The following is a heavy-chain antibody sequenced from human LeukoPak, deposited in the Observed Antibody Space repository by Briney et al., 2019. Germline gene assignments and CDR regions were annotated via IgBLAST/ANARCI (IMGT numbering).Heavy chain of an antibody. D-gene: IGHD3-10*01. CDR2: IWYDGSNK. J-gene: IGHJ3*02. Sequence: GGSLRLSCAASRFTFSSYAMHWVRQAPGKGPEWVAVIWYDGSNKYYADSVKGRFTISRDNSKNTLYLQMNSLRAEDTAVYYCARSGSGSYAFDIWGQGTMVTISS. V-gene: IGHV3-33*01. CDR3: ARSGSGSYAFDI. CDR1: RFTFSSYA.